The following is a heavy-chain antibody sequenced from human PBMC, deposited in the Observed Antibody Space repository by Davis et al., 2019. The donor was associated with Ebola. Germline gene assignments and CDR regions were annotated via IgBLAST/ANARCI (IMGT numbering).Heavy chain of an antibody. CDR3: ARVLAARPWYFDL. D-gene: IGHD6-6*01. V-gene: IGHV3-74*01. Sequence: PGGSLRLSCAASGFTFSSYWMHWVRQAPGKGLVWVSSITNDGISTSYADSVKGRFTMSRDNAKNTLYLQMNSLGAEDTAVYYCARVLAARPWYFDLWGRGTLVTVSS. J-gene: IGHJ2*01. CDR1: GFTFSSYW. CDR2: ITNDGIST.